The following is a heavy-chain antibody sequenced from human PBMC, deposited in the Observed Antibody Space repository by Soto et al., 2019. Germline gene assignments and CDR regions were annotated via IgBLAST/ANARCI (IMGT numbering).Heavy chain of an antibody. Sequence: QVQLVESGGGVVQPGRSLRLSCAASGFTFSGYGMNWVRQAPGKGLEWVAVIWYDDDNTNYADSVKGRFTISRDNSKNTVYLQMNSLTAEDTAVYYCARDKLQLIHRYYGLDVWGQGTTVTVSS. J-gene: IGHJ6*02. V-gene: IGHV3-33*01. CDR2: IWYDDDNT. D-gene: IGHD1-7*01. CDR1: GFTFSGYG. CDR3: ARDKLQLIHRYYGLDV.